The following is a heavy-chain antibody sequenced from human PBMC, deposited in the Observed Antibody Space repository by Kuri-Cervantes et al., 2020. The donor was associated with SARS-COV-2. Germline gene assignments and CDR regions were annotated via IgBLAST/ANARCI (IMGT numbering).Heavy chain of an antibody. Sequence: GGSLRLSCAASGFTFSSYSMNWVRQAPGKGLEWVSYISSSSSTIYYADSVKGRFTISRDNAKNSLFLQMNSLRAEDMAMYYCAKERGYGYGFDIWGQGTKVTVSS. CDR2: ISSSSSTI. V-gene: IGHV3-48*04. CDR1: GFTFSSYS. D-gene: IGHD3-10*01. CDR3: AKERGYGYGFDI. J-gene: IGHJ3*02.